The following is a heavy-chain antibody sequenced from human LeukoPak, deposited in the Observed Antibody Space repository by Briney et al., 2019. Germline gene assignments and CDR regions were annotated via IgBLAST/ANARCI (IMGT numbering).Heavy chain of an antibody. CDR1: GFTFSSYG. D-gene: IGHD3-9*01. CDR2: IWYDGSNK. CDR3: ARDAGRYFDWLGY. J-gene: IGHJ4*02. Sequence: GGSLRLSCAASGFTFSSYGMHWVRQAPGKXLEWVAVIWYDGSNKYYADSVKGRFTISRDNSKNTLYLQMNSLRAEDTAVYYCARDAGRYFDWLGYWGQGTLVTVSS. V-gene: IGHV3-33*01.